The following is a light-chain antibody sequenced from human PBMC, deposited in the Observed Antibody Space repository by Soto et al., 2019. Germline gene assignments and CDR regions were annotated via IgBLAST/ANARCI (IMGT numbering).Light chain of an antibody. J-gene: IGKJ2*01. V-gene: IGKV1-5*01. CDR1: QTTNTW. Sequence: DIQMTQFPSTLSASVGDRVTITCRASQTTNTWLAWYQQKPGTAPKLLIYDASSLEGGVPSRFSASGSGTEFTLTISSLQPDDLATYYCQQYISDPYTFGQGTK. CDR3: QQYISDPYT. CDR2: DAS.